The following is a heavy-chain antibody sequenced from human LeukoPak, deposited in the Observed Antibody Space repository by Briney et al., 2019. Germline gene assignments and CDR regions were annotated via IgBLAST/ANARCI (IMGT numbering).Heavy chain of an antibody. CDR2: ISGSGSFT. J-gene: IGHJ4*02. D-gene: IGHD4-23*01. V-gene: IGHV3-23*01. Sequence: GGSLRLSCAASGFTFSSYAMSWVRQAPGKGLEWVSGISGSGSFTYYPDSVKGRFTISRDNSKNTLYLQMNSLRAEDTAVYYCAKAGYSYGGNFDYWGQGTLVTVSS. CDR1: GFTFSSYA. CDR3: AKAGYSYGGNFDY.